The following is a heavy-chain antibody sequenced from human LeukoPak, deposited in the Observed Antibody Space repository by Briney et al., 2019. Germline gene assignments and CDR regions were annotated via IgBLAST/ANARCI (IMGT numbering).Heavy chain of an antibody. CDR2: ISDSGGST. Sequence: GGSLRLSCVASGFILSRYAMTWVRQAPGKGLEWVSAISDSGGSTYYADSVKGRFTISRDNSRTTLYLLMNSLRAEDTAVYYCAKDAAANVDYPYYFDYWGQGALVTVSS. V-gene: IGHV3-23*01. J-gene: IGHJ4*02. D-gene: IGHD4-11*01. CDR1: GFILSRYA. CDR3: AKDAAANVDYPYYFDY.